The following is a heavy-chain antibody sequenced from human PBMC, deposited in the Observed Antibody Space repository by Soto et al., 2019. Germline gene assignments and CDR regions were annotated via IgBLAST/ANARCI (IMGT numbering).Heavy chain of an antibody. CDR1: GGTFSSYA. V-gene: IGHV1-69*06. D-gene: IGHD2-21*02. CDR3: ASSVVTAIPVESFDY. CDR2: IIPIFGTA. J-gene: IGHJ4*02. Sequence: QVQLVQSGAEVKKPGSSVKVSCKASGGTFSSYAISWVRQAPGQGLEWMGGIIPIFGTANYAQKLQGRVTITADKSTSTAYMELSSLRSEDTAVYYCASSVVTAIPVESFDYWGQGTLVTVSS.